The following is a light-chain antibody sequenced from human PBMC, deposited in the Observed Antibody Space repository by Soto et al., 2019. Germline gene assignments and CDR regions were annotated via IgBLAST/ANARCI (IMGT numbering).Light chain of an antibody. J-gene: IGLJ2*01. V-gene: IGLV1-47*01. Sequence: QSVLTQPPSASGTPGQRVTISCSGSSSNIGSNYVFWYQHLPGPAPKLLISRNNQRPSGIPDRFSGSKSCTSASLAISGLRSEDENDYYCAAWDDSLSGVVFGGGTKLTVL. CDR2: RNN. CDR3: AAWDDSLSGVV. CDR1: SSNIGSNY.